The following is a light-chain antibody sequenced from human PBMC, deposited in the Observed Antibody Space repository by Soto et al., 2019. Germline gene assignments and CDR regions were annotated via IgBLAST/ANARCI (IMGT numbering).Light chain of an antibody. V-gene: IGLV2-14*01. CDR2: DVT. CDR1: SSDVGGYKY. Sequence: QSALPQPASVSGSPGQSITISCTATSSDVGGYKYVSWYQQHPGKAPKLMIYDVTKRPSGVSNRFSGSKSGNTASLTISGFQAEDEADYYCSSYAGSSTLYVFGPGTKVPVL. J-gene: IGLJ1*01. CDR3: SSYAGSSTLYV.